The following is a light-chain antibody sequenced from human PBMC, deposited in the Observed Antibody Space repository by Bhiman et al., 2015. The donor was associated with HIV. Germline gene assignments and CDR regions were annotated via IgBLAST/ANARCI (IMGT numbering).Light chain of an antibody. Sequence: SYELTQPPSVSVSPGQTASITCSGDKLGDKYTCWYQQKPGQSPVLVIYQDTKRPSGIPERFSGSNSGNTATLTINGTQGMDEAAYYCQAWDSSTSVFGTGTKVTVL. CDR1: KLGDKY. V-gene: IGLV3-1*01. CDR3: QAWDSSTSV. J-gene: IGLJ1*01. CDR2: QDT.